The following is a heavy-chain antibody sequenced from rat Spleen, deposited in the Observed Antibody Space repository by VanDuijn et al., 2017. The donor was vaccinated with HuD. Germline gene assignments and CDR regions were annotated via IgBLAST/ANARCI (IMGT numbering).Heavy chain of an antibody. V-gene: IGHV5-22*01. CDR1: GFTFSNYY. CDR2: ISYEGSST. CDR3: ARQDGSTDA. Sequence: EVQLVESGGGLVQPGRSLKLSCAASGFTFSNYYMAWVRQTPKKGLEWVASISYEGSSTYYGASVKGRFTISRDNAKSTLYLQMDSLRSEDTATYYCARQDGSTDAWGQGASVTVSS. J-gene: IGHJ4*01.